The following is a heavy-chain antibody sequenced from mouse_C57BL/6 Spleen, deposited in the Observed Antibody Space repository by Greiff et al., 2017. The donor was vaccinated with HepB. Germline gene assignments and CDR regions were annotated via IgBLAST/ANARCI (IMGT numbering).Heavy chain of an antibody. D-gene: IGHD2-4*01. CDR3: ARTYDHDGDWFAY. Sequence: EVKLVESGGGLVKPGGSLKLSCAASGFTFSDYGMHWVRQAPEKGLEWVAYISSGSSTIYYADTVKGRFTISRDNAKNTLFLQMTSLRSEDTAMYYCARTYDHDGDWFAYWGQGTLVTVSA. CDR2: ISSGSSTI. CDR1: GFTFSDYG. J-gene: IGHJ3*01. V-gene: IGHV5-17*01.